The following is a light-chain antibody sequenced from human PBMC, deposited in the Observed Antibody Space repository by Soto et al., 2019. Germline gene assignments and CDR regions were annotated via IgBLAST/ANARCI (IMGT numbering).Light chain of an antibody. V-gene: IGLV1-40*01. CDR3: QSYDSSLSGHVV. J-gene: IGLJ2*01. CDR1: SSNIGAGYD. CDR2: GNS. Sequence: QSVLTQPPSVSGAPGQRVTISCTGSSSNIGAGYDVHWYQQLPGTAPKLLIYGNSNRPSGVPDRFFGSKSGTSASPAITGLQAEDEADYYCQSYDSSLSGHVVFGGGTKLTVL.